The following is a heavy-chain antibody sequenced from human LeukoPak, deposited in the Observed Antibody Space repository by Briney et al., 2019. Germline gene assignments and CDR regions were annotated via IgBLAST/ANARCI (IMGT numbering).Heavy chain of an antibody. CDR1: GGSISSSSYY. CDR2: IYYSGST. D-gene: IGHD2-15*01. V-gene: IGHV4-39*07. J-gene: IGHJ5*02. Sequence: PSETLSLTCTVSGGSISSSSYYWGWIRQPPGKGLEWIGSIYYSGSTNYNPSLKSRVTISVDTSKNQFSLKLSSVTAADTAVYYCARGLCSYCSGGSCYSCTFDPWGQGTLVTVSS. CDR3: ARGLCSYCSGGSCYSCTFDP.